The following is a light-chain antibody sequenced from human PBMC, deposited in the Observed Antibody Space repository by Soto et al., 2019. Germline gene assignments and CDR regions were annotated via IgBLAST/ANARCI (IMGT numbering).Light chain of an antibody. J-gene: IGKJ1*01. V-gene: IGKV4-1*01. CDR2: WAS. CDR3: QQSYSDSWT. Sequence: DIVMTQSPDSLAVSLGERATINCKSGRSVLYSSNNKNYLAWYQQKPGQPPKLLIYWASTRESGVPDRFSGSGSGTDFTLTISSLQAEDVAVYYCQQSYSDSWTFGQGTKVEVK. CDR1: RSVLYSSNNKNY.